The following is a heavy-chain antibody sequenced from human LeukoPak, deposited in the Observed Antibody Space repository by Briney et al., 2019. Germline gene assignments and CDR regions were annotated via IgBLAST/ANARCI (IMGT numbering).Heavy chain of an antibody. CDR2: IDTSGCT. V-gene: IGHV4-61*02. J-gene: IGHJ6*03. CDR1: GGSISSGSYY. CDR3: ARVEEGYGSGRRENYYYYYMDV. D-gene: IGHD3-10*01. Sequence: SENLSLTSTVSGGSISSGSYYWSWIRQPAGKGLEWIRRIDTSGCTNYNPSLKTRATISVDTSKNQCSLKLSSVTAADTDVDYCARVEEGYGSGRRENYYYYYMDVWGKGTTVTISS.